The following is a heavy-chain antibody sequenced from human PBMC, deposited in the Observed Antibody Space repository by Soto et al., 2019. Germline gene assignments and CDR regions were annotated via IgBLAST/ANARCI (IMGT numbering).Heavy chain of an antibody. CDR1: GFTFSSYS. CDR3: ARHITMDPLLLY. Sequence: GGSLRLSCAASGFTFSSYSMNWVRQAPGKGLEWVSVIYSGGSTYYADSVKGRFTISRDNSKNTLYLQMNSLRAEDTAVYYCARHITMDPLLLYWGQGTLVTVSS. V-gene: IGHV3-66*04. J-gene: IGHJ4*02. D-gene: IGHD3-10*01. CDR2: IYSGGST.